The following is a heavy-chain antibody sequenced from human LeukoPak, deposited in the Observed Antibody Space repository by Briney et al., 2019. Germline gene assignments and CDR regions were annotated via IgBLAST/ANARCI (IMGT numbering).Heavy chain of an antibody. D-gene: IGHD3-10*01. CDR3: ARHEFSVSGSYYMAY. Sequence: GESLKISCKGSGYTFSSYWIGWVRQMPGKGLEWMGIIYPADSDTKYGPSFEGQVTISGDKSISTAHLQWSSLKASDTAMYYCARHEFSVSGSYYMAYWGQGTLVTVSS. CDR2: IYPADSDT. J-gene: IGHJ4*02. V-gene: IGHV5-51*01. CDR1: GYTFSSYW.